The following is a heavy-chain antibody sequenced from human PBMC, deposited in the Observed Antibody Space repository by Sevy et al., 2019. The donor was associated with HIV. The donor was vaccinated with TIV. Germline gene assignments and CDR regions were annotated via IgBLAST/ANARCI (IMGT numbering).Heavy chain of an antibody. D-gene: IGHD3-9*01. J-gene: IGHJ4*02. CDR3: AVWPGGQTVYYLKIDS. V-gene: IGHV3-30*03. Sequence: GGSLRLSCAASGFTFSTYGIHWVRQAPGKGLEWVALISYDGTKTFYIDSVKGRFTVSRDNSKNVLYLQMNSLRPEDTAVYYCAVWPGGQTVYYLKIDSWGQGTLVTVSS. CDR1: GFTFSTYG. CDR2: ISYDGTKT.